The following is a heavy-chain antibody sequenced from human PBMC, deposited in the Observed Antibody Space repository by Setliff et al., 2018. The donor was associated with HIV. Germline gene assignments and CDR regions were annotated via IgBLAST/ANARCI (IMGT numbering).Heavy chain of an antibody. CDR2: MSDSGNSI. J-gene: IGHJ4*02. D-gene: IGHD4-17*01. CDR1: GFTFSSYW. CDR3: ARAPRYGDVDY. Sequence: LRLSCAASGFTFSSYWMHWVRQAPGKGLEWLSYMSDSGNSIYYADSLQGRFTVSRDDAKNSMYLQMDSLRVDDSAIYYCARAPRYGDVDYWGQGTLVTVSS. V-gene: IGHV3-48*01.